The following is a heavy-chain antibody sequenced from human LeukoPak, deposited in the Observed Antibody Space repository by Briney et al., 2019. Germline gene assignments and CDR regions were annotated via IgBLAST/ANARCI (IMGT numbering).Heavy chain of an antibody. V-gene: IGHV4-34*01. J-gene: IGHJ3*02. CDR2: INHSGST. CDR3: ATLRGRVRAFDI. D-gene: IGHD2-21*01. CDR1: GGSFSGYY. Sequence: SETLSLTCAVYGGSFSGYYWSWIRQPPGKGLEWIGEINHSGSTNYNPSLKSRVTISVDTSKNQFSLKLSSVTAADTAVYYCATLRGRVRAFDIWGQGTMVTVSS.